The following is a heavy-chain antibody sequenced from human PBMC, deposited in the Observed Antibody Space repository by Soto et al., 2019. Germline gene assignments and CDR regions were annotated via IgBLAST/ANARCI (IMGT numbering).Heavy chain of an antibody. Sequence: SLNSSCKVSGYSFTSYWLSGVRHMPGKGVARSGRMDPSDSYTNSSPSFHGNVTIPADTSISTAYLQWRRLKASDTAMYYCARHQGYSDNWFDPWGQGTLVTVSS. CDR3: ARHQGYSDNWFDP. J-gene: IGHJ5*02. CDR1: GYSFTSYW. V-gene: IGHV5-10-1*01. D-gene: IGHD5-18*01. CDR2: MDPSDSYT.